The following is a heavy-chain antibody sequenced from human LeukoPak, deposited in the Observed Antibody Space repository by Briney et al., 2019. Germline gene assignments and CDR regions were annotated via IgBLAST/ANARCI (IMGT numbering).Heavy chain of an antibody. CDR2: IYYSGST. Sequence: PSETLSLTCTVSGGSISSYYWSWIRQPPGKGLEWIGYIYYSGSTNYNPSLKSRVTISVDTSKNQFSLKLNSVTAADTAVYYCARGDIVAAYFYWGQGTLVTVSS. J-gene: IGHJ4*02. D-gene: IGHD5-12*01. CDR1: GGSISSYY. CDR3: ARGDIVAAYFY. V-gene: IGHV4-59*08.